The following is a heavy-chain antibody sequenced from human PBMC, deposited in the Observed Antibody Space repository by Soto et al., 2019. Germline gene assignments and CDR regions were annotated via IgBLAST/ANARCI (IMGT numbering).Heavy chain of an antibody. CDR1: GFNFSNYS. Sequence: PGGSLRLSFPASGFNFSNYSMSWFRPAPGHVLDWVSAIRSIGGGPYYADSVRGRFNISRDNSKKTLYLQMHRLRAEDTAVYYCESRAFYWGQGTLVTVSS. CDR2: IRSIGGGP. D-gene: IGHD3-16*01. CDR3: ESRAFY. J-gene: IGHJ4*02. V-gene: IGHV3-23*01.